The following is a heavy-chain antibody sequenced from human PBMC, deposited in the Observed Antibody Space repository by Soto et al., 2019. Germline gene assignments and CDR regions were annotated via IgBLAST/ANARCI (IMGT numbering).Heavy chain of an antibody. CDR1: GYTFTSYD. D-gene: IGHD6-19*01. J-gene: IGHJ4*02. V-gene: IGHV1-8*01. Sequence: ASVKVSCKASGYTFTSYDINWVRQATGQGLEWMGWMNPNSGNTGYAQKFQGRVTMTRNTSISTAYMELSSLRSEDTAVYYCARVRKSEWEQWLVRQPFDYWGQGTLVTVSS. CDR2: MNPNSGNT. CDR3: ARVRKSEWEQWLVRQPFDY.